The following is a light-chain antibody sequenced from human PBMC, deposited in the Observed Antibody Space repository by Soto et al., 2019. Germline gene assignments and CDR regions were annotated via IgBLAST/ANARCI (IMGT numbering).Light chain of an antibody. CDR1: SSDVGGYNY. CDR3: SSYTSSSTLV. CDR2: KVS. J-gene: IGLJ1*01. V-gene: IGLV2-14*01. Sequence: QSVLTQPASVSGSPGQSITISCTGTSSDVGGYNYVSWYQQHPGKAPKLMIYKVSNRPSGVSNRFSGSKSGNTASLTISGLQAEDEADYYCSSYTSSSTLVFRTGTKVTVL.